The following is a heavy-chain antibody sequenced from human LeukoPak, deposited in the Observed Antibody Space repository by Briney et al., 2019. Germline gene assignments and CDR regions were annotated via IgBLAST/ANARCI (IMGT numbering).Heavy chain of an antibody. D-gene: IGHD6-19*01. V-gene: IGHV3-23*01. CDR3: AKTTAGNSSGRNPGWPVDY. Sequence: GGSLRLSCAASGFTFSSYGMHWVRQAPGKGLEWVSHVSGSGGITYYADSVKGRFTIFRDNSKNTLYLQMNSLRADDTAVYYCAKTTAGNSSGRNPGWPVDYWGQGALVTVSS. CDR1: GFTFSSYG. J-gene: IGHJ4*02. CDR2: VSGSGGIT.